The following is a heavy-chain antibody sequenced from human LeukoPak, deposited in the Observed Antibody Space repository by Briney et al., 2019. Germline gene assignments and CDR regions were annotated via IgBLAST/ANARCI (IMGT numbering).Heavy chain of an antibody. CDR1: GGSFSGYY. J-gene: IGHJ4*02. CDR2: INHSGST. V-gene: IGHV4-34*01. CDR3: ARTDDSSGYYPFDY. D-gene: IGHD3-22*01. Sequence: SETLSLTCAVYGGSFSGYYWSWIRQPPGKGLEWIGEINHSGSTNYNPSLKSRVTISVDTSKNQFSPKLSSVTAADTAMYYCARTDDSSGYYPFDYWGQGTLVTVSS.